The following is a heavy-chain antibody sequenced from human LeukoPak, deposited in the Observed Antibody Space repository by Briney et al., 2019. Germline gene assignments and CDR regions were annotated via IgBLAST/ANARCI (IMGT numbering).Heavy chain of an antibody. V-gene: IGHV3-23*01. J-gene: IGHJ4*02. CDR3: AKHPYSSGWYNFDY. CDR1: GFTFSNYG. D-gene: IGHD6-19*01. Sequence: GGSLRLSCAASGFTFSNYGMSWVRQAPGKGLEWVSVISGSGGSTYYADSVKGRFIISRDNSKNTLYLQMNSLRAEDTAVYYCAKHPYSSGWYNFDYWGQGTLVTVSS. CDR2: ISGSGGST.